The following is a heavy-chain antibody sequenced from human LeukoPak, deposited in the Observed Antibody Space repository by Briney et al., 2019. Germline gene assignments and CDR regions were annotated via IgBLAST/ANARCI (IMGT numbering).Heavy chain of an antibody. Sequence: GGSLRLSCAASGFSFSNYAMSWVRQAPGKGLEWVSSISGSGGSPYYADSVKGRFTISRDNAKNTLYLQMNSLRAEDTAVYYCAKETLSLTYYDFWSGYGGPGYRGQGTLVTVSS. CDR1: GFSFSNYA. CDR2: ISGSGGSP. D-gene: IGHD3-3*01. J-gene: IGHJ4*02. V-gene: IGHV3-23*01. CDR3: AKETLSLTYYDFWSGYGGPGY.